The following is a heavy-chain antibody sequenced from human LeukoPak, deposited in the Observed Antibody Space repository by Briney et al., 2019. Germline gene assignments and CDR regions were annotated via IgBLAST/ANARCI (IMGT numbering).Heavy chain of an antibody. V-gene: IGHV4-39*07. Sequence: TPSETLSLTCSVSGGSISSSSYYWGWIRQPPGKGLEWIGSIYYSDNIYYNPSLKSRVTISVDTSKNQFSLKLSSVTAADTAVYYCARAGSSWSPRIIYYFDYWGQGTLVTVSS. CDR1: GGSISSSSYY. J-gene: IGHJ4*02. CDR3: ARAGSSWSPRIIYYFDY. D-gene: IGHD6-13*01. CDR2: IYYSDNI.